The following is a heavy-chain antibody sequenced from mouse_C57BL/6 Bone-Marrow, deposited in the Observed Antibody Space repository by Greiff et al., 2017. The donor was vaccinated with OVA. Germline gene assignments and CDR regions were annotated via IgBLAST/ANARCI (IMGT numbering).Heavy chain of an antibody. D-gene: IGHD2-12*01. CDR1: GYTFTSYW. CDR2: IDPSDSYT. CDR3: ASDGCYYSYAMDY. J-gene: IGHJ4*01. Sequence: QVHVKQPGAELVMPGASVKLSCKASGYTFTSYWMHWVKQRPGQGLEWIGEIDPSDSYTNYNQKFQGKSTLTVDKSSSTAYMQLSSLTSEDSAVYYCASDGCYYSYAMDYWGQGTSVTVSS. V-gene: IGHV1-69*01.